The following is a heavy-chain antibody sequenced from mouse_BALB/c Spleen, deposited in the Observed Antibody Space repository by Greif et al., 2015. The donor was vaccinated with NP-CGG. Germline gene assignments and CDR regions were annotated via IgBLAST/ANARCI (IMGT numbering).Heavy chain of an antibody. D-gene: IGHD1-1*01. CDR3: TRIYYGSRD. V-gene: IGHV6-6*02. J-gene: IGHJ2*01. Sequence: DVQLQESGGGLVQPGGSMKLSCVASGFTFSNYWMNWVRQSPEKGLEWVAEIRLKSNNYATHYAESVKGRFTISRDDSKSSVYLQMNNLRAEDTGIYYCTRIYYGSRDWGQGTTLTVSS. CDR2: IRLKSNNYAT. CDR1: GFTFSNYW.